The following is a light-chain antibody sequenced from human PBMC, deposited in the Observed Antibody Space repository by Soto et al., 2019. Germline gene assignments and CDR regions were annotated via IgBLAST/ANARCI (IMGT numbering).Light chain of an antibody. CDR1: QTISSW. CDR3: LQDINYPWT. J-gene: IGKJ1*01. CDR2: GAS. V-gene: IGKV1-5*01. Sequence: DIQMTQSPSTLSGTVGDRVTITCRASQTISSWLAWYQQKPGKAPKLLIYGASNLQSGVPPRFSGSGSGTDFTLAISSLQPEDSETYYCLQDINYPWTFGQGTKVDIK.